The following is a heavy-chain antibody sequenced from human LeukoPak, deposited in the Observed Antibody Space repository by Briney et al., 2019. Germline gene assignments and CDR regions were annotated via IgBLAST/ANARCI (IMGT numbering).Heavy chain of an antibody. J-gene: IGHJ6*03. CDR3: VRTDYGSGSYYMDV. CDR1: GGSITSYY. CDR2: IYDSGST. Sequence: SETLSLTCTVSGGSITSYYWSWIRQAPGKGPEWIGYIYDSGSTNYNPSLKSRVTVSVDTSKNQFSLKLSSVTAADTAVYYCVRTDYGSGSYYMDVWGKGTTVTVSS. D-gene: IGHD3-10*01. V-gene: IGHV4-59*01.